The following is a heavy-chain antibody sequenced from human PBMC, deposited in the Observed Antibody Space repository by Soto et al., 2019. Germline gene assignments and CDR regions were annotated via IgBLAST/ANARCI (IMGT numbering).Heavy chain of an antibody. CDR3: AKDARGIAVAGTTKFNYYYYGMDV. J-gene: IGHJ6*02. Sequence: LGGSLRLSCAASGFTFSSYAMSWVRQAPGKGLEWVSAISGSGGSTYYADSVKGRFTISRDNSKNTLYLQMNSLRAEDTAVYYCAKDARGIAVAGTTKFNYYYYGMDVWGQGTTVTVSS. CDR2: ISGSGGST. D-gene: IGHD6-19*01. V-gene: IGHV3-23*01. CDR1: GFTFSSYA.